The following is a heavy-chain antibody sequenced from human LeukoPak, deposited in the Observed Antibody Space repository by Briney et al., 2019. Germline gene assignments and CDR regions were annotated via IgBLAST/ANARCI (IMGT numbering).Heavy chain of an antibody. Sequence: SETLSLTCTVSGGSISSYYWSWIRQPPGKGLEWIGRIYNSGSTNYNPSLESRVTMSVDTSKNQFSLKLSSVTAADTAVYYCARAPPPYYYDSSEPFDIWGQGTMVTVSS. J-gene: IGHJ3*02. CDR1: GGSISSYY. CDR2: IYNSGST. D-gene: IGHD3-22*01. V-gene: IGHV4-4*07. CDR3: ARAPPPYYYDSSEPFDI.